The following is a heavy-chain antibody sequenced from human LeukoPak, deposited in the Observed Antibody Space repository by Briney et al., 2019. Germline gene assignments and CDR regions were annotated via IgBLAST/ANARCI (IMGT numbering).Heavy chain of an antibody. D-gene: IGHD6-13*01. CDR2: IWYDGSNK. J-gene: IGHJ3*02. CDR1: GFTFSSYG. V-gene: IGHV3-33*01. CDR3: ARDPEAAGTSDDAFGI. Sequence: GGSLRLSCAASGFTFSSYGMHWVRQAPGKGLEWVAVIWYDGSNKYYADSVKGRFTISRDNSKNTLYLQMNSLRAEDTAVYYCARDPEAAGTSDDAFGIWGQGTMVTVSS.